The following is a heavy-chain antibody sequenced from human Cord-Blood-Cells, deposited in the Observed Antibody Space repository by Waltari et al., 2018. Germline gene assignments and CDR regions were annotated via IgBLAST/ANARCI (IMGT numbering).Heavy chain of an antibody. CDR2: IIPIFGTA. CDR1: GGTLSSSA. V-gene: IGHV1-69*12. J-gene: IGHJ3*02. Sequence: QVQLVQSVAEVKKPGSSVKVSCKASGGTLSSSAIRWVGRAPGQGLEWMGGIIPIFGTANYAQNFQGRVTITADESTSTAYMELSSLRSEDTAVYYCAREALEYSSSGGAFDIWGQGTMVTVSS. D-gene: IGHD6-6*01. CDR3: AREALEYSSSGGAFDI.